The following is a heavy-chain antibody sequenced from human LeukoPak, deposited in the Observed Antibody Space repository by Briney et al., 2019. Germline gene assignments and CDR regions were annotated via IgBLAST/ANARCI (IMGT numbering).Heavy chain of an antibody. CDR1: GGSISSSSYY. D-gene: IGHD4-17*01. J-gene: IGHJ6*03. CDR2: IYYSGST. V-gene: IGHV4-39*07. Sequence: PSETLSLTCTVSGGSISSSSYYWGWIRQPPGKGLEWIGSIYYSGSTYYNPSLKSRVTISVDTSKNQFSLKLSSVTAADTAVYYCARVNGDYGRPYYMDVWGKGTTVTISS. CDR3: ARVNGDYGRPYYMDV.